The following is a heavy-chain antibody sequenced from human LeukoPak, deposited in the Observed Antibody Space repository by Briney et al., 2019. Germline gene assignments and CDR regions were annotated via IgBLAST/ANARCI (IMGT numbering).Heavy chain of an antibody. CDR2: ISSSSSYI. CDR1: GFTFSSYS. CDR3: ARDGWYCSSTSCQSRAFDI. Sequence: PGGSLRLSCAASGFTFSSYSMNWVRQAPGKGLEWVSSISSSSSYIYYADSVKGRFTIPRDNAKNSLYLQMNSLRAEDTAVYYCARDGWYCSSTSCQSRAFDIWGQGTMVTVSS. J-gene: IGHJ3*02. V-gene: IGHV3-21*01. D-gene: IGHD2-2*01.